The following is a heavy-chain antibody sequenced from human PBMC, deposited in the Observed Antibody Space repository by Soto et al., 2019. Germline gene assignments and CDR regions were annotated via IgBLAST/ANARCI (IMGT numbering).Heavy chain of an antibody. CDR3: AKDSLPFAYSGSPNWFDP. CDR1: GFTFSSYG. CDR2: ISYDGSNK. V-gene: IGHV3-30*18. J-gene: IGHJ5*02. Sequence: QVQLVESGGGVVQPGRSLRLSCAASGFTFSSYGMHWGRQAPGKGLEWVAVISYDGSNKYYADSVKGRFTISRDNSKNTMYLQMNSLRDEDTAVYYCAKDSLPFAYSGSPNWFDPWGQGTLVNVSS. D-gene: IGHD1-26*01.